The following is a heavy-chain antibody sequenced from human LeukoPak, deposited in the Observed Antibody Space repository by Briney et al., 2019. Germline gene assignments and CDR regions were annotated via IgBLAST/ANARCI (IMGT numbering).Heavy chain of an antibody. CDR3: ANLWFGELLGVH. CDR2: IKQDGSEK. D-gene: IGHD3-10*01. J-gene: IGHJ4*02. CDR1: GFTFSSYA. Sequence: GGSLRLSCAASGFTFSSYAMSWVRQALGKGLEWVANIKQDGSEKYYVDSVKGRFTISRDNAKNSLYLQMNSLRAEDTAVYYCANLWFGELLGVHWGQGTLVTVSS. V-gene: IGHV3-7*03.